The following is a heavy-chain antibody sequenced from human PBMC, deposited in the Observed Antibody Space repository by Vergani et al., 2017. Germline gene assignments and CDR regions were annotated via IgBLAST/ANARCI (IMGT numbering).Heavy chain of an antibody. CDR1: GGTFSSYA. Sequence: QVQLVQSGAEVKKPGSSVKVSCKASGGTFSSYAISWVRQAPGQGLEWMGGTIPIFGTETYAQKFQGRVTITAAESTSTAYMELSSLRSEDTAVYYCARGGPVGRLQLFYRFDYWGQGTLVTVSS. J-gene: IGHJ4*02. V-gene: IGHV1-69*01. CDR3: ARGGPVGRLQLFYRFDY. CDR2: TIPIFGTE. D-gene: IGHD5-24*01.